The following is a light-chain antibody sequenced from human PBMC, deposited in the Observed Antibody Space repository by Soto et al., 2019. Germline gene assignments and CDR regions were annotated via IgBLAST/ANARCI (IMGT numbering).Light chain of an antibody. CDR1: RYIRTA. V-gene: IGKV1-6*01. Sequence: GDKVTITCRASRYIRTALSWYQHRPGQAPKVLICVASSLQSGVPSRFSGSGYGTDFTLTISSLQHEDFATYDGLQEYNYTWTFGQGTKVDIK. CDR3: LQEYNYTWT. CDR2: VAS. J-gene: IGKJ1*01.